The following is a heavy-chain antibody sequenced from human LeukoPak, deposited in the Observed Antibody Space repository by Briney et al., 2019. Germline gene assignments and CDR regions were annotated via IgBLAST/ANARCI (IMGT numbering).Heavy chain of an antibody. CDR3: ARRAYCGGDCFRDFDY. CDR1: GYSFTSCW. V-gene: IGHV5-10-1*01. Sequence: GESLKISCKASGYSFTSCWTSWVRRMPGKGLEWMGRIDPSDSYTNYSPSFQGHVTISADNSIGTAYLQWNSLQASDTATYYCARRAYCGGDCFRDFDYWGQGTLVTVSS. D-gene: IGHD2-21*02. J-gene: IGHJ4*02. CDR2: IDPSDSYT.